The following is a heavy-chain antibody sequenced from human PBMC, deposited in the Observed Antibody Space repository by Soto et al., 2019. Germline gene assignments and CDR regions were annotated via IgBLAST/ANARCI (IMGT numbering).Heavy chain of an antibody. V-gene: IGHV1-18*01. CDR2: ISAHTGSS. Sequence: QVQLVQSGAEVKKPGASVKVSCKASGYTFTSSGMSWVRQAPGQGLEWMGWISAHTGSSEYAQRFQGRVTMTTDRSTSTAEMELRSLRSDDTAVYYCARAFFYHGSDSGGYSFDAFDFWGPGTLVTVSS. CDR3: ARAFFYHGSDSGGYSFDAFDF. J-gene: IGHJ3*01. CDR1: GYTFTSSG. D-gene: IGHD3-22*01.